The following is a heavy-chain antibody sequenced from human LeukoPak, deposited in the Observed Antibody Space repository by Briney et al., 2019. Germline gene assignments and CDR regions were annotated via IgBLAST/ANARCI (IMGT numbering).Heavy chain of an antibody. Sequence: GGSLRLSCAASGFTFRNYWMGWVRQAPGKGLEWVANIRHDGNAKNYVPSVRGRFTISRDNAENSLYLQMNSLTVEDTAVYYCATSHDSAGNDWGQGTLVTVSS. CDR2: IRHDGNAK. CDR1: GFTFRNYW. V-gene: IGHV3-7*01. D-gene: IGHD2-15*01. CDR3: ATSHDSAGND. J-gene: IGHJ4*02.